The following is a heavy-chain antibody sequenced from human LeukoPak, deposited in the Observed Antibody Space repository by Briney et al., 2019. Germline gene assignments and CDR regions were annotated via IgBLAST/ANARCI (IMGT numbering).Heavy chain of an antibody. V-gene: IGHV3-53*01. CDR1: GFTVSSNY. D-gene: IGHD6-19*01. J-gene: IGHJ4*02. CDR2: IYSGGST. Sequence: GGSLRLSCAASGFTVSSNYMSWVRQAPGKGLEWVSVIYSGGSTYYADSVKGRFTISRDNSKSTLYLQMNSLRAEDTAVYYCARDFHSSGWLYYFDYWGQGTLVTVSS. CDR3: ARDFHSSGWLYYFDY.